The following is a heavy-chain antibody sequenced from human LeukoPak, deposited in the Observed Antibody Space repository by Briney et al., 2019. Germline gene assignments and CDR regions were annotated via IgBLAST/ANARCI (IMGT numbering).Heavy chain of an antibody. CDR3: ARERIVVVPAATSLYYYYYGMDV. D-gene: IGHD2-2*01. J-gene: IGHJ6*02. CDR2: IKQDGGEK. CDR1: GFPFSSYW. V-gene: IGHV3-7*01. Sequence: PGGSLRLSCAASGFPFSSYWMTWVRQAPGKGLEWVANIKQDGGEKYYVDSVKGRFTISRDNAKNSLYLQMNSLRAEDTAVYYCARERIVVVPAATSLYYYYYGMDVWGQGTTVTVSS.